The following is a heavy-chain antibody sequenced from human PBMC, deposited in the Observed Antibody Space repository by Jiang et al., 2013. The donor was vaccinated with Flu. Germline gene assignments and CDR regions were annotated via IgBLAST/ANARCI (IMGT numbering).Heavy chain of an antibody. J-gene: IGHJ6*01. D-gene: IGHD5-12*01. V-gene: IGHV1-18*01. CDR3: ARDLLRRGMDV. CDR2: ISSHNGDT. CDR1: GYIFSSYG. Sequence: GAEVKKPGASVKVSCKGSGYIFSSYGIIWVRQAPGQGLEWMGGISSHNGDTTYAQNLQGRVTMTTDTSTSTAYMELRSLRSDDTAVYYCARDLLRRGMDVWGPRATVTVSS.